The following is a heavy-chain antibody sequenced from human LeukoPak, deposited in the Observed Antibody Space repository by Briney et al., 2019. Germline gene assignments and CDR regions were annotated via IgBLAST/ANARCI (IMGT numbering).Heavy chain of an antibody. J-gene: IGHJ4*02. CDR3: ARPDYDILTGYDY. CDR2: ISGGGST. Sequence: GESLRLSCAASGFTFSSYAMSWVRQAPGKGLEWVSAISGGGSTYYADSVKGRFTISRDNSKNTLYLQMNSLRAEDTAVYYCARPDYDILTGYDYWGQGTLVTVSS. CDR1: GFTFSSYA. V-gene: IGHV3-23*01. D-gene: IGHD3-9*01.